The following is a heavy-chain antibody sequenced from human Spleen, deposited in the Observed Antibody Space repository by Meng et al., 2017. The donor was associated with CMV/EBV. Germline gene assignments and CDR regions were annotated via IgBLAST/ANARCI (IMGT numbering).Heavy chain of an antibody. J-gene: IGHJ4*02. CDR2: IYYSGST. V-gene: IGHV4-39*07. CDR3: ARVGKPDRFFDY. CDR1: GGSISSSSYY. Sequence: TVSGGSISSSSYYWGWIRQPPGKGLEWIGSIYYSGSTYYNPSLKSRVTISVDTSKNQFSLRLTSVTAADTAVYTCARVGKPDRFFDYWGQGALVTVSS.